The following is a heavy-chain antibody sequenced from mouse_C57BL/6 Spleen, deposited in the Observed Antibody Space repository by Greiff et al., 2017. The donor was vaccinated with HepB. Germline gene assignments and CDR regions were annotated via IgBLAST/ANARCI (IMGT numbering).Heavy chain of an antibody. J-gene: IGHJ4*01. CDR3: ARSYYYGSSPYAMDY. Sequence: QVQLQQSGAELVMPGASVKLSCKASGYTFTSYWMHWVKQRPGQGLEWIGEIDPSDSYTNYNQKFKGKSTLTVDKSSSTAYMQLSSLTSEDSAVYYCARSYYYGSSPYAMDYWGQGTSVTVSS. CDR2: IDPSDSYT. CDR1: GYTFTSYW. V-gene: IGHV1-69*01. D-gene: IGHD1-1*01.